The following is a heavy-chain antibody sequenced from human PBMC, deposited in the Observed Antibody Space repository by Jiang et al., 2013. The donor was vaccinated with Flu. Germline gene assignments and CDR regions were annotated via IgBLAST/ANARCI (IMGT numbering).Heavy chain of an antibody. CDR1: GFTFSDYY. CDR3: ARRYCSGGSCYPMTFDY. V-gene: IGHV3-11*06. Sequence: VQLVESGGGLVKPGESLRLSCATSGFTFSDYYMNWIRQAPGKGLEWVSYISSSGSYTNYADSVKGRFTISRDNAKNSLYLLMNSLRAEDTAVYYCARRYCSGGSCYPMTFDYWGQGTLVTVSS. D-gene: IGHD2-15*01. CDR2: ISSSGSYT. J-gene: IGHJ4*02.